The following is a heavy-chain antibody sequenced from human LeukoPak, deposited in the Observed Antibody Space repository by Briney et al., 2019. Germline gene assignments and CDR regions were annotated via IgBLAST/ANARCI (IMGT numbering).Heavy chain of an antibody. J-gene: IGHJ4*02. V-gene: IGHV1-8*01. CDR3: ARADWYYDFWRGYYL. D-gene: IGHD3-3*01. CDR1: GYTFTSYD. CDR2: MNPNSGNT. Sequence: ASVKVSCKASGYTFTSYDINWVRQATGQGREWMGWMNPNSGNTGYAQKFQGRVTMTRNTSISTAYMELSSLRSEDTAVYYCARADWYYDFWRGYYLWGQGTLVTVSS.